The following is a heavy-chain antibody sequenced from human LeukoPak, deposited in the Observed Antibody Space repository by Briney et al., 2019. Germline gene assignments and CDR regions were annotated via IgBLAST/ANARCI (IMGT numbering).Heavy chain of an antibody. D-gene: IGHD1-26*01. J-gene: IGHJ4*02. V-gene: IGHV4-59*08. CDR3: ARLMWELLPYFDY. Sequence: PSETLSLTCTVSGGSISSYYWSWIRQPPGKGLEWIGYIYYSGSTNYNPSLKSRVTISVDTSKNQFSLKLSSVTAADTAVYYCARLMWELLPYFDYWGQGTLVTVSS. CDR1: GGSISSYY. CDR2: IYYSGST.